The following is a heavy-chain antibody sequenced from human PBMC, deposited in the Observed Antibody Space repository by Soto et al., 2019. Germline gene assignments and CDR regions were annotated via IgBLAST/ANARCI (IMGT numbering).Heavy chain of an antibody. CDR1: GCTFSIYT. V-gene: IGHV1-69*04. Sequence: XVXVSCKASGCTFSIYTISWVRHAPGQGLEWMGRXIPILXIANYEQKFQXXVTITEDXXTSKDYMELSSLRSEDTAVYYCARDRGDSTFDYWGQGTLVTVSS. CDR2: XIPILXIA. D-gene: IGHD2-21*02. J-gene: IGHJ4*02. CDR3: ARDRGDSTFDY.